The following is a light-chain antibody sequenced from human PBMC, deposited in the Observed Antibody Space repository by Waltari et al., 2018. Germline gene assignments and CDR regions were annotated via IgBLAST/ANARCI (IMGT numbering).Light chain of an antibody. CDR1: QGISTW. Sequence: DIQMTQSPPSVSASVGDRVTIPCRASQGISTWLAWYQQKPGQAPNLLIYTPSSWHSEVPSRFSGSGSGTAFTRTISSLQPEDFATYYCQQTNSFPYTFGQGTKVEIK. J-gene: IGKJ2*01. CDR2: TPS. V-gene: IGKV1-12*01. CDR3: QQTNSFPYT.